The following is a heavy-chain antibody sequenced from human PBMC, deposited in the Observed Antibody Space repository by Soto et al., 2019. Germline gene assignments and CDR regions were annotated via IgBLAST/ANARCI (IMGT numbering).Heavy chain of an antibody. D-gene: IGHD1-26*01. CDR1: GYSFTSYW. Sequence: GESLKISCKVSGYSFTSYWIGWVRQMPGKGLEWMGGIYPGESDSRYSPSFQGQVTISADNSISTAYLQWSSLKASDTAMYYCARLDSGSYPYYYYYGMDVWGQGTTVTVSS. CDR2: IYPGESDS. CDR3: ARLDSGSYPYYYYYGMDV. V-gene: IGHV5-51*01. J-gene: IGHJ6*02.